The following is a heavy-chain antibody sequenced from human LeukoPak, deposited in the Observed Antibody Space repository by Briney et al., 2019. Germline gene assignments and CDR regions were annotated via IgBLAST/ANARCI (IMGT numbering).Heavy chain of an antibody. J-gene: IGHJ4*02. CDR3: ARERCPTEAVYKFDY. V-gene: IGHV4-4*07. Sequence: PSETLSLTCTVSGGSISSYYWSWIRQPAGKGLEWIGRIYTSGSTNYNSSLKSRVTMSVDTSKNQFSLKLSSVTAADTAVYYCARERCPTEAVYKFDYWGQGTLVTVSS. CDR1: GGSISSYY. D-gene: IGHD4-17*01. CDR2: IYTSGST.